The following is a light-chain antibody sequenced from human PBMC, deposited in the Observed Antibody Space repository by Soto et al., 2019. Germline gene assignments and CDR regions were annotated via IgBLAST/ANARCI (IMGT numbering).Light chain of an antibody. Sequence: IVLTQSPGTLCLSPGERATLPCRAGQSVSSHYLAWYQQKPGQAPRLLIYAASSRATCIPDRFSGSGAATYFTLTSDGLEPADFVVYYCQQYGYSPITFGQGTRLEIK. V-gene: IGKV3-20*01. J-gene: IGKJ5*01. CDR2: AAS. CDR3: QQYGYSPIT. CDR1: QSVSSHY.